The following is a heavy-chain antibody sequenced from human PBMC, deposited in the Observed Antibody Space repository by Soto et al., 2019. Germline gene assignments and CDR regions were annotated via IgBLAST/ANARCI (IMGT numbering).Heavy chain of an antibody. Sequence: ASVKVSCKASGYTFTSYAMHWVRQAPGQRLEWMGWINAGNGNTKYSQKFRGRVTITRDTSASTAYMELSSLRSEDTAVYYCARSIVVVPAADYWGQGTLVTVSS. J-gene: IGHJ4*02. D-gene: IGHD2-21*02. CDR2: INAGNGNT. CDR1: GYTFTSYA. CDR3: ARSIVVVPAADY. V-gene: IGHV1-3*01.